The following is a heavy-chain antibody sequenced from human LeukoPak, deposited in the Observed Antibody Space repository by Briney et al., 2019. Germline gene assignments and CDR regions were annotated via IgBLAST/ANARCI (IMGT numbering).Heavy chain of an antibody. CDR3: ARGISGWYGNFDY. D-gene: IGHD6-19*01. CDR2: IYYSGST. Sequence: SETLSLTCTVSGGSISSYYWSWIRQPPGKGLEWIGYIYYSGSTNYNPSLKSRVTISVDTSKNQFSLKLSSVTAADTAVYYCARGISGWYGNFDYWGQGTLVTVSS. V-gene: IGHV4-59*01. J-gene: IGHJ4*02. CDR1: GGSISSYY.